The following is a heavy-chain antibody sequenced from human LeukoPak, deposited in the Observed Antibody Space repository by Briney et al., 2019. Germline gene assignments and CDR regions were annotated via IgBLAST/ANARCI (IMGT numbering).Heavy chain of an antibody. J-gene: IGHJ4*02. CDR3: ARDRSGSSSSFDY. V-gene: IGHV3-23*01. D-gene: IGHD6-6*01. Sequence: GGSLRLSCVASGFTFNNYAMSWVRQAPGRGLEWASSTAGSGISKDYADSVKGRFTISKDNAKNSLYLQMNSLRAEDTAVYYCARDRSGSSSSFDYWGQGTLVTVSS. CDR2: TAGSGISK. CDR1: GFTFNNYA.